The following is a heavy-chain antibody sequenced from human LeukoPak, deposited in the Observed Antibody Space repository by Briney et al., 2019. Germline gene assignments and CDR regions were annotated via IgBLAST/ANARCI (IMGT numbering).Heavy chain of an antibody. CDR1: GGSFSCYY. D-gene: IGHD2-21*02. Sequence: SETPSLTCAVYGGSFSCYYWSWIRQPPGKGLEWIGEINHSGSTNYNPSLKSRVTISVDTSKNQFSLKLSSVTAADTAVYYCARAWRFGVVTAIYFDYWGQGTLVTVSS. V-gene: IGHV4-34*01. CDR2: INHSGST. CDR3: ARAWRFGVVTAIYFDY. J-gene: IGHJ4*02.